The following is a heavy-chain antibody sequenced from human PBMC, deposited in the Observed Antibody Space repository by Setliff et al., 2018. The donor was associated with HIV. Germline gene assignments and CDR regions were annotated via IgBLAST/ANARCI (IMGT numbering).Heavy chain of an antibody. Sequence: KAGGSLRLSCAVSGFTLSHAYMSWVRQAPGKGLEWVGRIKSKTDGGTADYAAPVKGRFTISRDDSKNTLFLQINSLKTDDTAVYYCNTDFLWNSLSFFDYWGQGTLVTVSS. CDR3: NTDFLWNSLSFFDY. CDR1: GFTLSHAY. D-gene: IGHD1-1*01. CDR2: IKSKTDGGTA. V-gene: IGHV3-15*01. J-gene: IGHJ4*02.